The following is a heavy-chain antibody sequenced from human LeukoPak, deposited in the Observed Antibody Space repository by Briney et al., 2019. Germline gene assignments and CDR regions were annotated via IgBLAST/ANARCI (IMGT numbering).Heavy chain of an antibody. J-gene: IGHJ4*02. D-gene: IGHD1-26*01. CDR1: GFTFSSYW. V-gene: IGHV3-74*01. Sequence: GGSLRLSCAASGFTFSSYWMHWVRQAPGKGLVWVSRLNSDGSSTSYADSVKGRFTISRDNAKNTLYLQMNSLRAEDTAVYYCARDPSGSYYRSEYYFDYWGQGTLVTVS. CDR2: LNSDGSST. CDR3: ARDPSGSYYRSEYYFDY.